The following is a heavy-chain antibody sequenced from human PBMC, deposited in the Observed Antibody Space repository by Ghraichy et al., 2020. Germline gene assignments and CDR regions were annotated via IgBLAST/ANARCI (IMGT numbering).Heavy chain of an antibody. CDR2: INPSGGST. CDR1: GYTFTSYY. CDR3: ARGIGGGGDWGAFDI. Sequence: ASVKVSCKASGYTFTSYYMHWVRQAPGQGLEWMGIINPSGGSTSYAQKFQGRVTMTRDTSTSTVYMELSSLRSEDTAVYYCARGIGGGGDWGAFDIWGQGTMVTVSS. J-gene: IGHJ3*02. V-gene: IGHV1-46*01. D-gene: IGHD2-21*02.